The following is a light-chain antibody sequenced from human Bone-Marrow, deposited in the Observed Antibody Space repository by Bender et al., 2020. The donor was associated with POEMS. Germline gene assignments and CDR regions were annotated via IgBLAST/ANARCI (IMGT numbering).Light chain of an antibody. Sequence: QSALTQPASVSGSPGQSITISCTGTSSDVGHYSLVSWYQHHPGKVPKLMLYEATQRPSGVPDRFSGSKSGTSASLAISGLQSEDEADYYCAAWEDSLNGWVFGGGTKLTVL. J-gene: IGLJ3*02. CDR3: AAWEDSLNGWV. CDR1: SSDVGHYSL. CDR2: EAT. V-gene: IGLV2-14*02.